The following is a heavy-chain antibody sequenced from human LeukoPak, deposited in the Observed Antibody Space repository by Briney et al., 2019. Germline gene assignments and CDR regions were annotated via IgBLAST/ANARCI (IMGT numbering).Heavy chain of an antibody. CDR3: ARSHCSGDSCNSNPTHFDY. CDR1: GGSFSGYY. Sequence: SETLSLTCAVYGGSFSGYYWTWIRQPTGRGLEWIGEINHSGSTNYNPSLKSRVTISVDTSKSQFSLKLNSVTAADTAVYYCARSHCSGDSCNSNPTHFDYWGQGTLVTVSS. V-gene: IGHV4-34*01. D-gene: IGHD2-15*01. J-gene: IGHJ4*02. CDR2: INHSGST.